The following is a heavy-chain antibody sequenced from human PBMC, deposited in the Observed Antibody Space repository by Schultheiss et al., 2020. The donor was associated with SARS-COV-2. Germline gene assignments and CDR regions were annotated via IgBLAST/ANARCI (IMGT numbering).Heavy chain of an antibody. CDR1: GGSISSYY. J-gene: IGHJ4*02. Sequence: SETLSLTCTVSGGSISSYYWSWIRQPPGKGLEWIGSIYHSGSTYYNPSLKSRVTISVDTSKNQFSLKLSSVTAADTAVYYCARDGYYYDSSGLGYWGQGTLVTVSS. CDR2: IYHSGST. CDR3: ARDGYYYDSSGLGY. V-gene: IGHV4-38-2*02. D-gene: IGHD3-22*01.